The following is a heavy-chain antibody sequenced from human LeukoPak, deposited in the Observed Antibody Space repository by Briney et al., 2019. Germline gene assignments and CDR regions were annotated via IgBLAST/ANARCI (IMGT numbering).Heavy chain of an antibody. CDR3: AKGLSGSYYYYMDV. CDR2: MSNDGSDK. CDR1: GFSFITYG. Sequence: HPGGSLRLSCAEFGFSFITYGMHWVRQAPGKGLEWVAFMSNDGSDKLYRDSVKGRFTISRDNSKNTLYLQMTRLRDDDTAVYFCAKGLSGSYYYYMDVWGKGITVTVSS. V-gene: IGHV3-30*02. J-gene: IGHJ6*03. D-gene: IGHD1-26*01.